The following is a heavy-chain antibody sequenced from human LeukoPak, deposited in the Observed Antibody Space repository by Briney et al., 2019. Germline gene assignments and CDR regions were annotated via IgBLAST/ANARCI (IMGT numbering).Heavy chain of an antibody. CDR2: MNPNSGNT. CDR3: ARTKPDNSEIYN. Sequence: ASVKLSCKASGYTFSTYDINWVRQAAGQGLEWMGWMNPNSGNTGYGQKFQGRLTITRIASIRTAYMELSSLRSDDTAVYYCARTKPDNSEIYNWGQGTLVTVSS. V-gene: IGHV1-8*03. CDR1: GYTFSTYD. J-gene: IGHJ4*02. D-gene: IGHD3-22*01.